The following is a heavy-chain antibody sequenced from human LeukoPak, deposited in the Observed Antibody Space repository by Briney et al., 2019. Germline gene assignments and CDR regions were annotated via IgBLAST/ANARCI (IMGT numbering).Heavy chain of an antibody. CDR2: INPNSGGT. CDR3: ARDNDSRDPPHFDY. D-gene: IGHD3-16*01. CDR1: GYTVTELS. V-gene: IGHV1-2*02. J-gene: IGHJ4*02. Sequence: ASVKVSCKVSGYTVTELSMHWVRQAPGQGLEWMGWINPNSGGTNYAQKFQGRVTMTRDTSISTAYMDLSRLRSEDTAVNYCARDNDSRDPPHFDYWGQGTLVTVSS.